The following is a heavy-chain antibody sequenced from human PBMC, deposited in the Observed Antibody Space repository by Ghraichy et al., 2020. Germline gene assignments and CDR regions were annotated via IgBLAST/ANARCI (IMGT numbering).Heavy chain of an antibody. Sequence: GGLRLSCAASGLTFSSYSMNWVRQAPGKGLEWVSYISSSSSTIYYADSVKGRFTISRDNAKNSLYLQMNSLRAEDTAVYYCARDSRAITMIVVVPDAFDIWGQGTMVTVSS. D-gene: IGHD3-22*01. V-gene: IGHV3-48*01. CDR2: ISSSSSTI. CDR3: ARDSRAITMIVVVPDAFDI. J-gene: IGHJ3*02. CDR1: GLTFSSYS.